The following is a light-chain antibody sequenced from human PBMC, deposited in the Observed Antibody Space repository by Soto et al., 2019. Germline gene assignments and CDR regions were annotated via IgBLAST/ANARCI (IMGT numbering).Light chain of an antibody. CDR1: STNVGGHEY. V-gene: IGLV2-11*01. Sequence: QSALTQPRSVSGSPGQSVTISCTGTSTNVGGHEYVSWYQQHPGKAPKLMIFSVSRRPSGVPDRFSGSKSGNTASLIISGLQAEDEADYYCCSYAGGYTYVFGTGTKLTVL. J-gene: IGLJ1*01. CDR2: SVS. CDR3: CSYAGGYTYV.